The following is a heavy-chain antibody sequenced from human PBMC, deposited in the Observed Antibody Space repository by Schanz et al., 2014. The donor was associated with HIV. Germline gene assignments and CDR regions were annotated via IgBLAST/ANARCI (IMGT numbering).Heavy chain of an antibody. CDR1: GFTFSSYA. V-gene: IGHV3-33*06. CDR3: AKEWYYGSGSMDYGLDV. Sequence: QEQVVESGGGVVQPGRSLRLACAASGFTFSSYAMHWVRQAPGTGLEWVAVIWYDGSNKYYADSVKGRFTISRDDSKNTLYLQMNSLRAEDTAVYYCAKEWYYGSGSMDYGLDVWGQGTTVTVSS. J-gene: IGHJ6*02. D-gene: IGHD3-10*01. CDR2: IWYDGSNK.